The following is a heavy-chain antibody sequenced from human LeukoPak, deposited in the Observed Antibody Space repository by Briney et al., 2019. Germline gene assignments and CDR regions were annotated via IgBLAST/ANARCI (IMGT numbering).Heavy chain of an antibody. V-gene: IGHV4-59*08. J-gene: IGHJ4*02. D-gene: IGHD6-25*01. CDR3: ARHRSSGDDY. CDR2: IYYSGST. Sequence: KPAETLGLTCTVSGGSISGYYWGWIRQPPGEGLEWIGYIYYSGSTSNTDSLTSRVTMSVDTSKNQLSLRVSSVTAADTAVYYCARHRSSGDDYWGQGTLVPASS. CDR1: GGSISGYY.